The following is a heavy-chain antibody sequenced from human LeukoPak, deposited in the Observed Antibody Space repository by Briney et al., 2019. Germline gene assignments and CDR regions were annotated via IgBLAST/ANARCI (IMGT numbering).Heavy chain of an antibody. V-gene: IGHV4-31*03. CDR1: GGSISSGDYY. J-gene: IGHJ6*02. Sequence: PSQTPSLTCTVSGGSISSGDYYWSWIRQHPGKGLEWIGYIYYSGSTNYNPSLKSRVTISVDTSKNQFSLKLSSVTAADTAVYYCARVLFARSWYSQVFEAPYYYYGMDVWGQGTTVTVSS. D-gene: IGHD6-13*01. CDR2: IYYSGST. CDR3: ARVLFARSWYSQVFEAPYYYYGMDV.